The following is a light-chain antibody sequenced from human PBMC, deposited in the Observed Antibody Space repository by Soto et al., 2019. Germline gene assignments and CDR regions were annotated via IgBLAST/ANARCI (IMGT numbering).Light chain of an antibody. V-gene: IGKV1-33*01. Sequence: DVQLTQSPSSLSAAVGDRVTITCQASHDISDYLNWYQHKPGAAPKLLIYGASKLEEGVTSTFSGRGSGTDFNISINSLQPEDIATYYCHHYDNVPLTFEGGTKVEIK. J-gene: IGKJ4*01. CDR3: HHYDNVPLT. CDR2: GAS. CDR1: HDISDY.